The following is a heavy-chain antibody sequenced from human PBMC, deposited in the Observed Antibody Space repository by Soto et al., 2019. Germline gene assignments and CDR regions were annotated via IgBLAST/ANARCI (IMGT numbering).Heavy chain of an antibody. J-gene: IGHJ4*02. D-gene: IGHD6-13*01. V-gene: IGHV1-46*01. Sequence: ASVKVSCKASGYTFTTYYMHWVRQAPGQGLEWMGIINPSGGNTTYAQKHQGRVDMTRDTSTSTVYMELSSLRSEDTAVYYCAKPNCSSWYSPYFDYWGQGTLVTVSS. CDR2: INPSGGNT. CDR3: AKPNCSSWYSPYFDY. CDR1: GYTFTTYY.